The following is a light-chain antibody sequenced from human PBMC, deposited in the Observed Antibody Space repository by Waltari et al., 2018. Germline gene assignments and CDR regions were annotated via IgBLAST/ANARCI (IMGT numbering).Light chain of an antibody. J-gene: IGKJ1*01. CDR2: DAS. V-gene: IGKV3-20*01. Sequence: EIVLTQSPGTLSLSPGERANPACRGSERIGRTLAWYQQKPVQPPRLLVYDASSRATGIPGRFSGSGSGTDFSLTISRLEPEDFAVYYCQKYGTRPATFGQGTKVEIK. CDR1: ERIGRT. CDR3: QKYGTRPAT.